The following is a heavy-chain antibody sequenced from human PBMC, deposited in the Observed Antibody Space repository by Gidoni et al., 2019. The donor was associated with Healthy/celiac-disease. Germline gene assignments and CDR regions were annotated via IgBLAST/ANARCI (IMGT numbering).Heavy chain of an antibody. CDR3: ARVEREYDFWSGYYTVEGAIDY. CDR1: GYTFTGYY. CDR2: INPNSGGT. J-gene: IGHJ4*02. D-gene: IGHD3-3*01. V-gene: IGHV1-2*02. Sequence: QVQLVQSGAEVKKPGASVKVSCKASGYTFTGYYMHWLRQAPGQGLEWMGWINPNSGGTNYAQKFQGRVPMTRDTSISTAYMELSRLRSDDTAVYYCARVEREYDFWSGYYTVEGAIDYWGQGTLVTVSS.